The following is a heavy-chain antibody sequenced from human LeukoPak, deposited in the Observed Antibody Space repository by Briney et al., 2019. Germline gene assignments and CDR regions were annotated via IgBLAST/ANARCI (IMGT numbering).Heavy chain of an antibody. CDR1: GFTFCSYG. J-gene: IGHJ4*02. CDR2: IWYDGSNK. CDR3: AKDPDSYGSGSHFDY. Sequence: GGSLRLSCAASGFTFCSYGMHWVRQAPGKGLEWVAVIWYDGSNKYYADSVKGRFTISRDNSKNTLYLQMNSLRAEDTAVYYCAKDPDSYGSGSHFDYWGQGTLVTVSS. V-gene: IGHV3-33*06. D-gene: IGHD3-10*01.